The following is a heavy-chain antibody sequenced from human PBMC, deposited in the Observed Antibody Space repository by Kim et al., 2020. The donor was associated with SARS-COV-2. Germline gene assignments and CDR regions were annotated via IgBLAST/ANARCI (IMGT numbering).Heavy chain of an antibody. V-gene: IGHV3-9*01. CDR3: AKDMGAYSGSQTVLDY. J-gene: IGHJ4*02. CDR1: GFTFGDYA. Sequence: GGSLRLSCAASGFTFGDYAMHWVRQAPGKGLEWVSGISWNSGSIGYADSVKGRFTISRDNAKNSLYLQMNSLRAEDTALYYCAKDMGAYSGSQTVLDYWGQGTLVTVSS. D-gene: IGHD1-26*01. CDR2: ISWNSGSI.